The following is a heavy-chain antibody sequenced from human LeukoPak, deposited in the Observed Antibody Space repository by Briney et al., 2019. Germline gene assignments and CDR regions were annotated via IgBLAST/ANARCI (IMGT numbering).Heavy chain of an antibody. Sequence: GSVKVSCKASGYTFTSYYMHWVRQAPGQGLEWMGIINPSGGSTSYAQKFQGRVTMTRDTSTSTVYMELSSLRSEDTAVYYCAREGRSVAGDNWFDPWGQGTLVTVSS. D-gene: IGHD6-19*01. CDR2: INPSGGST. V-gene: IGHV1-46*01. CDR3: AREGRSVAGDNWFDP. J-gene: IGHJ5*02. CDR1: GYTFTSYY.